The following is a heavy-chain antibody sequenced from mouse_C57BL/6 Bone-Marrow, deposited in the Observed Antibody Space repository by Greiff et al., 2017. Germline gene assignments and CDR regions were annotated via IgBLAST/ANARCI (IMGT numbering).Heavy chain of an antibody. CDR2: IHPNSGST. CDR1: GYTFTSYW. CDR3: AREGNLLWSLYSFDY. J-gene: IGHJ2*01. V-gene: IGHV1-64*01. D-gene: IGHD2-1*01. Sequence: QVQLQQPGAELVKPGASVKLSCKASGYTFTSYWMHWVKQRPGQGLEWIGMIHPNSGSTNYNEKFKSKATLTVDKSSSTAYMQLSSLTSEDSAVYYCAREGNLLWSLYSFDYWGQGTTRTVSS.